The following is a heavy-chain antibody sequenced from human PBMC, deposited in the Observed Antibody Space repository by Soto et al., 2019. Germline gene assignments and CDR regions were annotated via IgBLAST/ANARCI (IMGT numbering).Heavy chain of an antibody. D-gene: IGHD1-20*01. CDR3: ATVHNTSRSFDY. Sequence: GASVKVSCKASGYPFIYAMTWVRQAPGKGLEWVSTTGATGRTTYYADSVKGRFTVSRDNSKNTLDLQMSNLRAEDTAVYYCATVHNTSRSFDYWGQGTLVTVSS. CDR2: TGATGRTT. J-gene: IGHJ4*02. CDR1: GYPFIYA. V-gene: IGHV3-23*01.